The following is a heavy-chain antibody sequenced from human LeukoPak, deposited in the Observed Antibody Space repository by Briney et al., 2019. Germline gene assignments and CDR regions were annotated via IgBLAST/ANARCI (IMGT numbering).Heavy chain of an antibody. J-gene: IGHJ4*02. D-gene: IGHD1-1*01. CDR3: ARGTGTTAYFDY. Sequence: GGSLRLSCAASGFTFSDYYMSWVRQAPGKGLEWVSYISGSSGHTKYADSVKGRFTISRDNAKNSLYLQVNSLRAEDTAVYYCARGTGTTAYFDYWGQGTPVTASS. V-gene: IGHV3-11*06. CDR1: GFTFSDYY. CDR2: ISGSSGHT.